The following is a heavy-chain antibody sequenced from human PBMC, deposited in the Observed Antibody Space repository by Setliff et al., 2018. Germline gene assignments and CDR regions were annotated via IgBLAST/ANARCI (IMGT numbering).Heavy chain of an antibody. CDR2: IKSKTDGGTT. V-gene: IGHV3-15*01. CDR3: TRGSNHNGGSGRDY. D-gene: IGHD7-27*01. J-gene: IGHJ4*02. CDR1: GFTFSNDW. Sequence: PGGSLRLSCAASGFTFSNDWMSWVRQALGTGLQWIGHIKSKTDGGTTDYSAPVKGRFTISRDDAKNTLNLQMNSLKAEDTAVYYCTRGSNHNGGSGRDYWGQGTLVTVSS.